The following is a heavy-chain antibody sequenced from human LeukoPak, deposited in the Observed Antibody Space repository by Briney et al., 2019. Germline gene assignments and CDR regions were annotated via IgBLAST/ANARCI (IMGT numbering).Heavy chain of an antibody. CDR3: ARHRGSNLNRSFDF. CDR1: GGSIIGYY. J-gene: IGHJ4*02. V-gene: IGHV4-59*08. D-gene: IGHD1-14*01. CDR2: IYYSGST. Sequence: SETLSLTGTVSGGSIIGYYWSWIRQPPGKGLEWIASIYYSGSTNNNPSLKSRITVSLDTSKNQFSLKLSSVTAADTAVYYCARHRGSNLNRSFDFWGQGTLVTVSS.